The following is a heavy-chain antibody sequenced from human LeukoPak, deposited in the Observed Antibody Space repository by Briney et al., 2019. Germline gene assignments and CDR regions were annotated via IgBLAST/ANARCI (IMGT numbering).Heavy chain of an antibody. J-gene: IGHJ4*02. CDR2: INPSGGST. CDR1: GYTFTSYY. V-gene: IGHV1-46*01. D-gene: IGHD3-22*01. CDR3: ARDFWYYXDSSGYYYDY. Sequence: ASVKVSCKASGYTFTSYYMHWVRQAPGQGLEWMGIINPSGGSTSYAQKFQGRVTMTRDTSTSTVYMELSSLGSEDTAVYYCARDFWYYXDSSGYYYDYWGQGTLVTVSS.